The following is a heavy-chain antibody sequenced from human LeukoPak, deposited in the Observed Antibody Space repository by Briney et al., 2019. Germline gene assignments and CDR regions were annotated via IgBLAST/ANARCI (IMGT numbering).Heavy chain of an antibody. D-gene: IGHD3-3*01. CDR3: TTVTYYDFWSGGETDY. Sequence: PGGSLRLSCAASGFTFDDYAMHWVRQAPGKGLEWVSGFSWNSGSIGYADSVKGRFTISRDNAKNSLYLQMNSLRAEDTALYYCTTVTYYDFWSGGETDYWGQGTLVTVSS. V-gene: IGHV3-9*01. J-gene: IGHJ4*02. CDR1: GFTFDDYA. CDR2: FSWNSGSI.